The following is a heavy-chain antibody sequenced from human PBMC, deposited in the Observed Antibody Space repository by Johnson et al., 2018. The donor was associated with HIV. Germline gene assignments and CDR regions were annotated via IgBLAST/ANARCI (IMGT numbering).Heavy chain of an antibody. CDR1: GFTFSTYG. D-gene: IGHD6-19*01. CDR2: IWYDGSNK. Sequence: VQLVESGGGVVQPGGSLRLSCAASGFTFSTYGMHWVRQAPGKGLDWVAFIWYDGSNKYYADSVKGRFTISRDNSKNTLYLQMNSLRAEDTAVYYCARDIIAVAGYDAFDIWGQGTMVTVSS. V-gene: IGHV3-30*02. J-gene: IGHJ3*02. CDR3: ARDIIAVAGYDAFDI.